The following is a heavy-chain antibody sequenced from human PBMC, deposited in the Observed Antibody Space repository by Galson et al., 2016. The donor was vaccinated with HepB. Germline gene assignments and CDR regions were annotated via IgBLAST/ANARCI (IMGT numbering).Heavy chain of an antibody. V-gene: IGHV3-23*01. D-gene: IGHD3-10*01. CDR2: ITDSGGRT. Sequence: SLRLSCAASGFTFNTSAMSWVRQAPGKGLEWVSVITDSGGRTDYADSVKGLFTVARDNSQNTLFLQMNSLRADDTAVYYCAKMGGSGRSCLRFFDYWGRGPLVTVSS. CDR1: GFTFNTSA. J-gene: IGHJ4*02. CDR3: AKMGGSGRSCLRFFDY.